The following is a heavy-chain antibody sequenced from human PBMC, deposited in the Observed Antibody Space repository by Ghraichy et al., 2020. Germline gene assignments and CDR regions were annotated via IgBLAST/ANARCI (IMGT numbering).Heavy chain of an antibody. CDR2: ISGSGGST. CDR3: AKVHSSMIVVVMDWYFDL. D-gene: IGHD3-22*01. CDR1: GFTFSSYA. J-gene: IGHJ2*01. V-gene: IGHV3-23*01. Sequence: GESLNISCAASGFTFSSYAMSWVRQAPGKGLEWVSAISGSGGSTYYADSVKGRFTISRDNSKNTLYLQMNSLRAEDTAVYYCAKVHSSMIVVVMDWYFDLWGRGTLVTVSS.